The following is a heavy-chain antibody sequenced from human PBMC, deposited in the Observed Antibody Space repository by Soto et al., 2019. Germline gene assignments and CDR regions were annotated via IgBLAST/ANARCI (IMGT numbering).Heavy chain of an antibody. CDR3: ARVRALAADGMDV. Sequence: QVQLVESGGGLVKPGGSLRLSCAATRFTFSDYYIIWIRQAPGKGLKWVSYISSSSSYTNYADSVKGRFTISRDNAKNSLYLQMNSLRADVTAVYYCARVRALAADGMDVWGQGTTVTVSS. CDR2: ISSSSSYT. J-gene: IGHJ6*02. V-gene: IGHV3-11*05. CDR1: RFTFSDYY. D-gene: IGHD6-19*01.